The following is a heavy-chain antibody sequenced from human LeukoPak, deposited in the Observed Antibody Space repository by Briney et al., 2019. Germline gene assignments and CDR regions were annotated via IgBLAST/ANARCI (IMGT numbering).Heavy chain of an antibody. D-gene: IGHD3-10*01. Sequence: GGSLRLSCAASGFTFSSYGMHWVRQAPGKGLEWVAFIRYDGSNKYYADSVKGRFTISRDNSKNTLYLQMNSLRAEDTAVYYCAKMGFGELLETSGFDYWGQGTLVTVFS. CDR3: AKMGFGELLETSGFDY. CDR2: IRYDGSNK. J-gene: IGHJ4*02. V-gene: IGHV3-30*02. CDR1: GFTFSSYG.